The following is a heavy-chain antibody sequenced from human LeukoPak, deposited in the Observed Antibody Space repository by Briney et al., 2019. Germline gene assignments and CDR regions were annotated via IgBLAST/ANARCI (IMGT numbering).Heavy chain of an antibody. J-gene: IGHJ4*02. CDR3: VRTQFLEWLLIFDY. V-gene: IGHV3-23*01. D-gene: IGHD3-3*01. CDR1: GFTFSSYA. Sequence: GGSLRLSCAASGFTFSSYAMSWVRQAPGKGLEWVSAISGSGGSTYYADSVKGRFTISRDNAKNSLYLQMNSLRAEDTAVYYCVRTQFLEWLLIFDYWGQGTLVTVSS. CDR2: ISGSGGST.